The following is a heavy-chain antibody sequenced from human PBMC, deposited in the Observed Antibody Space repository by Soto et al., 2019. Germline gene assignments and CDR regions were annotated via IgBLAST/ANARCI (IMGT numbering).Heavy chain of an antibody. D-gene: IGHD5-12*01. CDR1: GYTFTGYY. J-gene: IGHJ6*02. CDR2: INPNSGGT. V-gene: IGHV1-2*02. Sequence: AASVKVSCKASGYTFTGYYMHWVRQAPGQGLEWMGWINPNSGGTNYAQKFQGRVTMTRDTSISTAYMELSRLRSDDTAVYYCARVARDYYYYGMDVWGQGTTVTVSS. CDR3: ARVARDYYYYGMDV.